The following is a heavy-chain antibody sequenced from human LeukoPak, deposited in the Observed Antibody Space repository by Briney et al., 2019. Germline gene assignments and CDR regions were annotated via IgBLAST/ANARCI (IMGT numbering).Heavy chain of an antibody. J-gene: IGHJ6*03. V-gene: IGHV3-21*01. Sequence: GGSLRLSCAASGFTFSSYSMNWVRQAPGKGLEWVSSISSSSSYIYYADSVKGRFTISRDNAKNSLYLQMNSLRAEDTAVYYCARAGENFLERLLPLNYMDVWGKGTTVTVSS. D-gene: IGHD3-3*01. CDR1: GFTFSSYS. CDR3: ARAGENFLERLLPLNYMDV. CDR2: ISSSSSYI.